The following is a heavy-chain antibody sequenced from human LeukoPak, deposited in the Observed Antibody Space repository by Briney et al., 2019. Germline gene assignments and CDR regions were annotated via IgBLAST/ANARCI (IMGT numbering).Heavy chain of an antibody. J-gene: IGHJ4*02. CDR2: ISSSSSYI. CDR3: GTKSSSWYKGMDY. Sequence: PGGSLRLSCAAPGVTFSGYSMNWVRQAPGKGLEWVSSISSSSSYIYYADSVKGRFTISRDNAKNSLYLQMNSLRAEDTAVYYCGTKSSSWYKGMDYWGQGTLVTVSS. CDR1: GVTFSGYS. D-gene: IGHD6-13*01. V-gene: IGHV3-21*01.